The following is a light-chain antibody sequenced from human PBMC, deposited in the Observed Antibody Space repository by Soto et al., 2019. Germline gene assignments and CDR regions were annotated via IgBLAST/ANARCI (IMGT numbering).Light chain of an antibody. J-gene: IGLJ1*01. V-gene: IGLV2-14*01. CDR3: TSYTSSTPNYV. Sequence: QSALTQPASVSGSPGQSITFSCTGTSSDIGGYNYVSWYQQHPGKAPKLMIYEVSNRPSGVSDRFSGSKSGNTASLTISGLQAEDEADYYCTSYTSSTPNYVFATGTKVTVL. CDR1: SSDIGGYNY. CDR2: EVS.